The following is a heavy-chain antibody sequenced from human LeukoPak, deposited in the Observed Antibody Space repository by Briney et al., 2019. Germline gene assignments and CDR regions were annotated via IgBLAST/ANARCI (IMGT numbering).Heavy chain of an antibody. Sequence: GGSLRLSCAASGFTFSSYAMHWVRQAPGKGLEWVAVISYDGSNKYYADSVKGRFTISRDNSKNTLYLHMNSLRAEDTAVYYCARDSWGNYGMDVWGQGTTVTVSS. D-gene: IGHD3-16*01. J-gene: IGHJ6*02. CDR1: GFTFSSYA. CDR2: ISYDGSNK. CDR3: ARDSWGNYGMDV. V-gene: IGHV3-30*04.